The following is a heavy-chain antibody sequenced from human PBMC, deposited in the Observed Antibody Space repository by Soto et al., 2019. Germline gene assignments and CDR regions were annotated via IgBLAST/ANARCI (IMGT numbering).Heavy chain of an antibody. Sequence: ASETLSLTCTVSGGSINSNSFYWGWIRQPPGKGLEWIGSIYYSGTTYYNPSLKSRVTISVDTSKNQFSLKVSSVTAADTAVYYCARRGAVVVADYYYYGMDVWGQGTTVPVSS. D-gene: IGHD6-19*01. J-gene: IGHJ6*02. CDR3: ARRGAVVVADYYYYGMDV. V-gene: IGHV4-39*01. CDR2: IYYSGTT. CDR1: GGSINSNSFY.